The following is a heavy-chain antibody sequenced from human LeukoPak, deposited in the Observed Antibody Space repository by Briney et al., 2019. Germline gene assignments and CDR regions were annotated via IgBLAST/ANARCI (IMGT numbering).Heavy chain of an antibody. CDR3: ARAPPSGSYTDY. J-gene: IGHJ4*02. D-gene: IGHD1-26*01. Sequence: PSETLSLTCTVSGGSISSGGYYWSWIRQPPGKGLEWIGYIYHSGSTYYNPSLKSRVTISVDRSKNQFSLKLSSVTAADTAVYYCARAPPSGSYTDYWGQGTLVTVSS. V-gene: IGHV4-30-2*01. CDR1: GGSISSGGYY. CDR2: IYHSGST.